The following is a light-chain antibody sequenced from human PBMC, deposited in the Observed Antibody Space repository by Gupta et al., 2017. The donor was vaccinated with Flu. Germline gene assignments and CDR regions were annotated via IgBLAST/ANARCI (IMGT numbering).Light chain of an antibody. CDR3: QQYGSSPKT. CDR1: QSVSNSY. J-gene: IGKJ5*01. CDR2: GSS. Sequence: FVLTQSPATLSLSPWERATLSCRASQSVSNSYLAWYQQKPGQAPRLLIYGSSSRATGIPDRFSGSGSGTDFTLTISRLEPEDFAVYYCQQYGSSPKTFGQGTRLEIK. V-gene: IGKV3-20*01.